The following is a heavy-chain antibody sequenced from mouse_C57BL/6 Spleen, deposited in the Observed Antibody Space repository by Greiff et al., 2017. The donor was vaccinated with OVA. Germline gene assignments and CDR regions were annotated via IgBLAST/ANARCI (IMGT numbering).Heavy chain of an antibody. Sequence: VQLQQSGAELVRPGSSVKLSCKASGYTFTSYWMDWVKQRPGQGLEWIGNIYPSDSETHYNQKFKDKATLTVDKSSSTAYMQLSSLTSEDSAVYYCARSRDYGSSYGYWGQGTTLTVSS. D-gene: IGHD1-1*01. V-gene: IGHV1-61*01. CDR1: GYTFTSYW. CDR3: ARSRDYGSSYGY. CDR2: IYPSDSET. J-gene: IGHJ2*01.